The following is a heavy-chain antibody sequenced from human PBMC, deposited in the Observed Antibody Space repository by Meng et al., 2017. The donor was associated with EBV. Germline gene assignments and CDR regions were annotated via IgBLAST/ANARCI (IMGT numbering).Heavy chain of an antibody. CDR1: GGTFRSDA. V-gene: IGHV1-69*01. CDR3: ASESGRGFTPDY. D-gene: IGHD3-10*01. CDR2: LIPMSGAP. J-gene: IGHJ4*02. Sequence: QGQLQRAGAEVKKPGSSVRVSCRPSGGTFRSDAVSWVRQAPGQGLEWMGGLIPMSGAPHYAQKFQDRVTIIADESTSTHSMELNNLRFEDTAMYYCASESGRGFTPDYWGQGTLVTVSS.